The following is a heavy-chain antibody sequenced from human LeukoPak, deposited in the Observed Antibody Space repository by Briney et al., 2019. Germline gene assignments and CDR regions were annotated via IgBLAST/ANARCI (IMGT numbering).Heavy chain of an antibody. Sequence: GESLKISCKGSGYSFTSYWIGWVRQMPGKGLEWMGIIYPGDSDTRYSPSFQGQVTISADKSISTAYLQWSSLKASDTAMYYCAARIAAAGTYDAFDIWGQGTMATVSS. D-gene: IGHD6-13*01. CDR2: IYPGDSDT. CDR1: GYSFTSYW. CDR3: AARIAAAGTYDAFDI. V-gene: IGHV5-51*01. J-gene: IGHJ3*02.